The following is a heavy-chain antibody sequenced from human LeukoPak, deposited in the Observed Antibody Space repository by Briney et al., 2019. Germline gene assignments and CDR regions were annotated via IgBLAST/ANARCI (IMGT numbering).Heavy chain of an antibody. CDR2: IDPISGER. Sequence: ASVKVSCKASGYTFSAYYMQWVRQAPGPELEWMGWIDPISGERSYAQMFQGRVTMTRDTSISTAYMELSRLRSDDTAVYYCARGVKNERSDYYSGWFDPWGRGTLVTVSS. V-gene: IGHV1-2*02. J-gene: IGHJ5*02. D-gene: IGHD3-3*01. CDR3: ARGVKNERSDYYSGWFDP. CDR1: GYTFSAYY.